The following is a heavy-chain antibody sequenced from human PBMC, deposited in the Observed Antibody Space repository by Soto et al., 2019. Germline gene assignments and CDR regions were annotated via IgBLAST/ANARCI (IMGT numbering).Heavy chain of an antibody. J-gene: IGHJ6*02. D-gene: IGHD6-13*01. CDR2: VDPEDGET. CDR1: GYTFTDYY. V-gene: IGHV1-69-2*01. Sequence: GASVKVSCKVSGYTFTDYYMHWVQQAPGKGLEWMGLVDPEDGETIYAEKFQGRVTITADTSTDTAYMELGSLRSEDTAVYYCAIAAAGTRGYYYYGMDVWGQGTTVTVSS. CDR3: AIAAAGTRGYYYYGMDV.